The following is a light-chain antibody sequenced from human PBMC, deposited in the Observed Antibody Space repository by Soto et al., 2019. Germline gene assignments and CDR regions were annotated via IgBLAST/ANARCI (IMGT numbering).Light chain of an antibody. CDR2: AAS. CDR3: QQSYSVPIT. V-gene: IGKV1-39*01. J-gene: IGKJ5*01. Sequence: DIQMTQSPFSLSASVGDRVTITCRASQSISRDLNWYQQKPGKAPKLLIYAASSLQSGVPSRFSDSGSGTDFTLTISSLQPEDFASYYCQQSYSVPITFGQGTRLEIK. CDR1: QSISRD.